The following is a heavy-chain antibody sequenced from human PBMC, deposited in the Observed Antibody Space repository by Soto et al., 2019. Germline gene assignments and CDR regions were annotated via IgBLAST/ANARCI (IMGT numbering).Heavy chain of an antibody. CDR1: GGTFSTYI. CDR3: ARARTTTRGDAFDL. D-gene: IGHD4-17*01. Sequence: QVQLVQSGAEVKKPGSSVKVSCKAPGGTFSTYIISWVRQAPGQGLEWMGRIIPIPDITNYAQKFQGRVTITADKSTSPAYMVLSSLGSEDTAVYYCARARTTTRGDAFDLWGQGTMVTVSS. V-gene: IGHV1-69*02. J-gene: IGHJ3*01. CDR2: IIPIPDIT.